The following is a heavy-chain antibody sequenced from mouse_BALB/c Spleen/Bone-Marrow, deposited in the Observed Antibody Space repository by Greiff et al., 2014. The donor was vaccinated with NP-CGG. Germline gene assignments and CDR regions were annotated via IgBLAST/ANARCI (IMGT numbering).Heavy chain of an antibody. V-gene: IGHV1-18*01. CDR3: AREGYGSSYGFAY. CDR2: INPYNGGS. CDR1: GYSFAGYT. D-gene: IGHD1-1*01. J-gene: IGHJ3*01. Sequence: VQLQQSGPELVKPGASMKISCKASGYSFAGYTMNWVKQSHGKNLEWIGLINPYNGGSSYNQKFKGKATLTVDKSSSTAYMELLSLTSEDSAVYYCAREGYGSSYGFAYWGQETLVTVPA.